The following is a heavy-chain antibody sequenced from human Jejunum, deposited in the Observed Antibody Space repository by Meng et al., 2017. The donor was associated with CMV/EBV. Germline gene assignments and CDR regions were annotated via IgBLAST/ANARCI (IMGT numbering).Heavy chain of an antibody. J-gene: IGHJ4*02. D-gene: IGHD3-3*01. Sequence: AWMNGVSQATGKGLEWVGRIKRKTDGGTRDYAAPVKGRFTISRDDSKNTLYLQMNSLETEDTAVYYCTTGGYDVWSSFYTGYYFDYWGQGTPVTVSS. CDR3: TTGGYDVWSSFYTGYYFDY. CDR2: IKRKTDGGTR. V-gene: IGHV3-15*01. CDR1: AW.